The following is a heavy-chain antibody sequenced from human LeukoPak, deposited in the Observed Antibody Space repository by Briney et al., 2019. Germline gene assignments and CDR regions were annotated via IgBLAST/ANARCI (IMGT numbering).Heavy chain of an antibody. J-gene: IGHJ6*03. D-gene: IGHD3-10*01. CDR2: INHSGST. CDR1: GGSFSGYY. CDR3: ARSGYYYGSGSFGLNMDV. Sequence: SETLSLNCAVYGGSFSGYYWSWIRQPPGKGLEWIGEINHSGSTNYNPSLKSRVTISVDTSKNQFSLKLSSVTAADTAVYYCARSGYYYGSGSFGLNMDVWGKGTTVTVSS. V-gene: IGHV4-34*01.